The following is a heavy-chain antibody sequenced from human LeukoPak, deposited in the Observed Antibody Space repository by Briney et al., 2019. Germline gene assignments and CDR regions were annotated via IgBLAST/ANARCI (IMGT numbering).Heavy chain of an antibody. CDR2: IKQDGSEK. D-gene: IGHD4-17*01. J-gene: IGHJ6*02. CDR1: GFTFSSYW. CDR3: ARVATGPGYYYYGMDV. Sequence: SGGSLRLSCAASGFTFSSYWMSWVRQAPGKGLEWVANIKQDGSEKYYVDSVKGRFTISRDNAKNSLYLQMNSLRAEDTAVYYCARVATGPGYYYYGMDVWGQGTTVTVSS. V-gene: IGHV3-7*01.